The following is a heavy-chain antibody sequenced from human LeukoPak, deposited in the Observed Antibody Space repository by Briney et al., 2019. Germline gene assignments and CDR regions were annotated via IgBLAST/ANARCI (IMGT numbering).Heavy chain of an antibody. CDR1: GFNFDTYG. CDR2: ISGGATST. CDR3: AKYVSARGPPYALDV. Sequence: GGSLRLSCAASGFNFDTYGMSWVRQAPGKGLEWVSDISGGATSTHYADSVKGRFTISRDNSENTLYLQMNSLRAEDTAVYYCAKYVSARGPPYALDVWGQGTTVTVSS. D-gene: IGHD2/OR15-2a*01. V-gene: IGHV3-23*01. J-gene: IGHJ6*02.